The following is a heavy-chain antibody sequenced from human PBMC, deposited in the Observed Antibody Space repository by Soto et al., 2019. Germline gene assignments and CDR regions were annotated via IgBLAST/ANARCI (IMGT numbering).Heavy chain of an antibody. J-gene: IGHJ6*02. V-gene: IGHV3-23*01. Sequence: GSLRLSCAASGFTFSSYAMSWVRQAPGKGLEWVSAISGSGGSTYYADSVKGRFTISRDNSKNTLYLQMNSLRAEDTAVYYCAKASQQGYYYYGMDVWGQGTTVTVSS. CDR3: AKASQQGYYYYGMDV. CDR1: GFTFSSYA. D-gene: IGHD6-13*01. CDR2: ISGSGGST.